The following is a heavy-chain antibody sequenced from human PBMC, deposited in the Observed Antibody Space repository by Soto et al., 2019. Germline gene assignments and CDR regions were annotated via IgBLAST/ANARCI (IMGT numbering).Heavy chain of an antibody. CDR1: GFTFSSYA. Sequence: PGGSLRLSCLASGFTFSSYAMHWVRQAPGKGLEWVAVISYDGSNKYYADSVKGRFTISRDNSKNTLYLQMNSLRAEDTAVYYCAREGGKLELLDYLGQGTLVKVSS. J-gene: IGHJ4*02. V-gene: IGHV3-30-3*01. D-gene: IGHD1-7*01. CDR3: AREGGKLELLDY. CDR2: ISYDGSNK.